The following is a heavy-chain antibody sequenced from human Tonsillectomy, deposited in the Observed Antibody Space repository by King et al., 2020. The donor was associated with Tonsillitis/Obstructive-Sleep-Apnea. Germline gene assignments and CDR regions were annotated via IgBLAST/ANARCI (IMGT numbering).Heavy chain of an antibody. Sequence: VQLQESGPGLVKPSQTLSLTCSVSGGSISSGGYYWSWIRQHPGKGLEWIGNIYYSGSTYYNPSLKSRVTISVDTSNNQFSLKLSSVNAADTAVYYCARDGRDPPGFDYWGQGTPVTVSS. CDR3: ARDGRDPPGFDY. CDR1: GGSISSGGYY. J-gene: IGHJ4*02. V-gene: IGHV4-31*03. CDR2: IYYSGST. D-gene: IGHD1-14*01.